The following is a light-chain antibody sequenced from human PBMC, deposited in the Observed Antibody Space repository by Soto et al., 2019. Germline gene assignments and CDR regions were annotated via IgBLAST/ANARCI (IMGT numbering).Light chain of an antibody. V-gene: IGKV2-28*01. CDR3: MQTLQTPYT. CDR1: QSLLHGNGYNY. CDR2: MGS. Sequence: EIVMTQSPLSLPVTPGEPASISCRSTQSLLHGNGYNYLDWYLQRPGQSPQLLIYMGSNRASGVPDRFSASGSGTDFTLRITRVEAEDVAVYYCMQTLQTPYTFGQGTKLEIK. J-gene: IGKJ2*01.